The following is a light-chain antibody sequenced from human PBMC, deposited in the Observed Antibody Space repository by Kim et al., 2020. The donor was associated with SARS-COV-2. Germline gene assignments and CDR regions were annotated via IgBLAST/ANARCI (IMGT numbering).Light chain of an antibody. CDR2: AAS. CDR3: QQCDSPPCT. J-gene: IGKJ1*01. V-gene: IGKV1-27*01. CDR1: RDISNY. Sequence: DIQMTQSPSSLSASVGDRVTITCRASRDISNYVAWYQLKPGKAPKLLIYAASALQPRVPSRFSGSGSGTDFTLTVTSLQPEDVATYYCQQCDSPPCTFGQGTKVDIK.